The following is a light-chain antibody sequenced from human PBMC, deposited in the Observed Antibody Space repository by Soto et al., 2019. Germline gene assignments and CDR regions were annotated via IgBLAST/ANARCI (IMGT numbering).Light chain of an antibody. CDR1: NNDVGGYKG. CDR2: EVT. CDR3: FSYTTSDTYV. Sequence: QSALTQPPSVAGSPGQSVTISCTGTNNDVGGYKGVSWYRQSPGTATKLMIYEVTNRPSGVPDRFSGSKSGNTASLTISGLQAEDEADYYCFSYTTSDTYVFGTGTQLTVL. V-gene: IGLV2-18*02. J-gene: IGLJ1*01.